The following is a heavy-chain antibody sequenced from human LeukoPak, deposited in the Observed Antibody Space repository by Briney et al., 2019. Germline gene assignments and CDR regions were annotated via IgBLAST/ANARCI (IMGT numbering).Heavy chain of an antibody. CDR2: IDSDGRIT. CDR3: VRLGGSSSVDH. CDR1: GFTFSSHW. Sequence: GGSLRLSCAASGFTFSSHWMHWVRQAPGKGLVWVSRIDSDGRITTYADSVKGRFSISRDNAKNTLYLQMDSLRAEDTAVYYCVRLGGSSSVDHWGQGTLVTVSS. D-gene: IGHD6-13*01. J-gene: IGHJ4*02. V-gene: IGHV3-74*01.